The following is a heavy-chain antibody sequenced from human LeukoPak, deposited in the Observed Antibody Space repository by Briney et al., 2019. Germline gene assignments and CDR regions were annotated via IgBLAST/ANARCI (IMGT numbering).Heavy chain of an antibody. J-gene: IGHJ5*02. CDR1: GGSISSYY. CDR3: AYSYVLGWFDP. D-gene: IGHD5-18*01. CDR2: IYYSGST. Sequence: PSETLSLTCTVSGGSISSYYWSWIRQPPGKGLEWIGYIYYSGSTNYNPSLKNRVTISVDTSKNQFSLKLSSVTAADTAVYYCAYSYVLGWFDPWGQGTLVTVSS. V-gene: IGHV4-59*08.